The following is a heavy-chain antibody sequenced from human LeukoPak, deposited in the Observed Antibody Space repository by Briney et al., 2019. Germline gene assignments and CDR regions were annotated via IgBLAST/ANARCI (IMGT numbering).Heavy chain of an antibody. Sequence: GGSLRLSCAASGFTFSSYGMHWVRQAPGKGLEWVSYIGSSGSTTDYADSVKGRFTIFRDNAKNSLYLQMNSLRAEDTAVYYCARDTLQLGPLSDYWGQGTLVTVSS. CDR2: IGSSGSTT. D-gene: IGHD4-11*01. CDR3: ARDTLQLGPLSDY. V-gene: IGHV3-48*01. J-gene: IGHJ4*02. CDR1: GFTFSSYG.